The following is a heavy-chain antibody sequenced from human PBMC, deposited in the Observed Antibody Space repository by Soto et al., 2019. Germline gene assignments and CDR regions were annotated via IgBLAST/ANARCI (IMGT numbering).Heavy chain of an antibody. D-gene: IGHD5-12*01. CDR2: ISKSSSVI. V-gene: IGHV3-48*03. CDR3: AKDLGGYDWGNYYGMDV. J-gene: IGHJ6*02. CDR1: GSTFSSSE. Sequence: PGGSLRLSCAASGSTFSSSEMHWVRQAPGKGLEWVSYISKSSSVIYYADSVKGRFTISRDNSKNTLYLQMNSLRAEDTAVYYCAKDLGGYDWGNYYGMDVWGQGTTVTVSS.